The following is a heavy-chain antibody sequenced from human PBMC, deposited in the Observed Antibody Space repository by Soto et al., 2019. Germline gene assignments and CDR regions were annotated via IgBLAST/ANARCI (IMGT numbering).Heavy chain of an antibody. CDR1: GGTFSSYS. CDR3: AIGSTYSGEFEF. Sequence: QVQLVQSGAELKKPGSSVKVSCKASGGTFSSYSITWVRQAPGQGLEWMGGFVPLVGTANYAQKFQGRLTITAGESASTAYMDLSSLSSDDTAIYYCAIGSTYSGEFEFWGQGSLVTVSS. CDR2: FVPLVGTA. J-gene: IGHJ4*02. V-gene: IGHV1-69*01. D-gene: IGHD1-26*01.